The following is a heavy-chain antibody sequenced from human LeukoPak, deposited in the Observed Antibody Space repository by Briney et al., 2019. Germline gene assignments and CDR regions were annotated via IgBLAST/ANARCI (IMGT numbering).Heavy chain of an antibody. D-gene: IGHD1-26*01. CDR1: GYTFTSYY. J-gene: IGHJ4*02. Sequence: GASVKVSCKASGYTFTSYYMHWVRQAPGQGLEWMGIINPSGGSTSYAQKFQGRVTMTRVMSTSTVYMELSSLRSEDTAVYYCARAEYSGSYYYWGQGTLVTVSS. CDR3: ARAEYSGSYYY. V-gene: IGHV1-46*01. CDR2: INPSGGST.